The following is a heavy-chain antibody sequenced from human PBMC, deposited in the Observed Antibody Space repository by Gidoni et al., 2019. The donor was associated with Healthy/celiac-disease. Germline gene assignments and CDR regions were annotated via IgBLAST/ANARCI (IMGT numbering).Heavy chain of an antibody. CDR3: ARGYYDSSGYYIYYYYGMDV. Sequence: QVQLVESGGGVAQPGRSLRLSCAASGFTLSSHVMHWVRQAPGKGLEWVAVIWYDGSNKYDADSVKGRFTISRDNSKNTLYLQMNSLRAEDTAVYYCARGYYDSSGYYIYYYYGMDVWGQGTTVTVSS. CDR2: IWYDGSNK. J-gene: IGHJ6*02. D-gene: IGHD3-22*01. V-gene: IGHV3-33*01. CDR1: GFTLSSHV.